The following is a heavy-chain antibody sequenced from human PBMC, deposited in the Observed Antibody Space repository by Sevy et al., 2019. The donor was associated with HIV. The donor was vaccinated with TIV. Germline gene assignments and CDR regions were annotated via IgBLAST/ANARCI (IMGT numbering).Heavy chain of an antibody. CDR1: GFTLNNYW. V-gene: IGHV3-7*03. J-gene: IGHJ4*02. D-gene: IGHD7-27*01. CDR2: IKQDGSDK. CDR3: ARSWDYWGQMGY. Sequence: GGSLRLSCPASGFTLNNYWMTWVRQAPGKGLEWVANIKQDGSDKYYMESVKGRFNISRDNTKNSLYLQLNSLRAEDTAVYYCARSWDYWGQMGYWGQGTLVTVSS.